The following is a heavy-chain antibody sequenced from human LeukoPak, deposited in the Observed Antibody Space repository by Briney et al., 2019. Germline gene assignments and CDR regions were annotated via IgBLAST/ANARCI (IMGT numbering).Heavy chain of an antibody. D-gene: IGHD1-1*01. CDR1: GYTFTGYY. Sequence: GASVKVSCKASGYTFTGYYMPWVRQAPGQGLEWMGWINPNSGGTNYAQKVQGRVTMTRDTSISTAYMELSRLRSDDTAVYYCARDTWNDLHYFDYWGQGTLVTVSS. CDR3: ARDTWNDLHYFDY. J-gene: IGHJ4*02. V-gene: IGHV1-2*02. CDR2: INPNSGGT.